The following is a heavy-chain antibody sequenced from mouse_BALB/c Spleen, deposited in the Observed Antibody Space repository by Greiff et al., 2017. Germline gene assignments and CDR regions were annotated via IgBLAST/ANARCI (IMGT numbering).Heavy chain of an antibody. CDR1: GFNIKDTY. CDR2: IDPANGNT. Sequence: VQLQQSGAELVKPGASVKLSCTASGFNIKDTYMHWVKQRPEQGLEWIGRIDPANGNTKYDPKFQGKATITADTSSNTAYLQLSSLTSEDTAVYYCANYSSSYPYFDYWGQGTTLTVSS. J-gene: IGHJ2*01. V-gene: IGHV14-3*02. D-gene: IGHD1-1*01. CDR3: ANYSSSYPYFDY.